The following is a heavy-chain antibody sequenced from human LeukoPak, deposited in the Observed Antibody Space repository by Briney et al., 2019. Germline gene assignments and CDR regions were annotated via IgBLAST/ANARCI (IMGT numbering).Heavy chain of an antibody. Sequence: HVASVKVSCKASGYTFTSYDINWVRQATGQGLEWMGWMNPNSGNTGYAQKFQGRVTMTRNTSISTAYMELSSLRSEDTAVYYCARSDIAADDFGYWGQGTLVTVSS. CDR3: ARSDIAADDFGY. CDR2: MNPNSGNT. J-gene: IGHJ4*02. CDR1: GYTFTSYD. D-gene: IGHD6-25*01. V-gene: IGHV1-8*01.